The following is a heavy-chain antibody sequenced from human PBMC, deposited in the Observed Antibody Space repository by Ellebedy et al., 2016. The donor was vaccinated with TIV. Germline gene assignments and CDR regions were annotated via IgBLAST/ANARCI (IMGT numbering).Heavy chain of an antibody. J-gene: IGHJ4*02. Sequence: GESLKISCAASGFTISSYWMHWVRQAPGKGRMWVSRINSDGSSTAYADSVKGRFTISRDNAKNTLYLQMNSLNVEDTAVYYCVRGAPFDFWGQGTLVTVSS. CDR2: INSDGSST. V-gene: IGHV3-74*01. CDR3: VRGAPFDF. CDR1: GFTISSYW. D-gene: IGHD2-15*01.